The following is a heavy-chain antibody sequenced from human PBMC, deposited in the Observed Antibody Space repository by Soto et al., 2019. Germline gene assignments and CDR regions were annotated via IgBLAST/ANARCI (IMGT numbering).Heavy chain of an antibody. CDR2: ISGNGGTT. J-gene: IGHJ4*02. Sequence: EVVLLESGGGLVQPGGSLRLSCEVSGFAFSFYSMSWVRQAPGKGLEWVASISGNGGTTYYAASGKGRFTFSRDNSRDTLSLQMNSLRAAATAIYYCGKERRGSGWFVCNFWGQSTLVTVSS. D-gene: IGHD6-19*01. V-gene: IGHV3-23*01. CDR3: GKERRGSGWFVCNF. CDR1: GFAFSFYS.